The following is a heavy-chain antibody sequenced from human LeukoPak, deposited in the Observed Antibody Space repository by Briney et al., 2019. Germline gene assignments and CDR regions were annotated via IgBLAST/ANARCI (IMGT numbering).Heavy chain of an antibody. CDR2: INDYSGNT. CDR3: ARGSTYYDSSGYYPYFDY. J-gene: IGHJ4*02. Sequence: SETLSLTCDVFGGSFTDYFWTWIRQSPGKGLEWIGEINDYSGNTNYNPSLNSRVSISLEKSKNQFSLELRSVAAADTAVYYCARGSTYYDSSGYYPYFDYWGQGTLVTVSS. D-gene: IGHD3-22*01. CDR1: GGSFTDYF. V-gene: IGHV4-34*01.